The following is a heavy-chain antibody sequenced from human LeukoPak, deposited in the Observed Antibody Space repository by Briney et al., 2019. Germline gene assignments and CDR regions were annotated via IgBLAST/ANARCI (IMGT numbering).Heavy chain of an antibody. D-gene: IGHD2-15*01. CDR3: ARGGGSIRHSYYYYVDV. V-gene: IGHV3-20*04. CDR1: GFTFNDYG. J-gene: IGHJ6*03. CDR2: ITWNGGST. Sequence: GGSLRLSCAASGFTFNDYGMSWVRQAPGQGPEWVSGITWNGGSTDYAASVKGRFTISRDNSKNSLYLRMNSLRDEDTALYYCARGGGSIRHSYYYYVDVWGKGTTVTVSS.